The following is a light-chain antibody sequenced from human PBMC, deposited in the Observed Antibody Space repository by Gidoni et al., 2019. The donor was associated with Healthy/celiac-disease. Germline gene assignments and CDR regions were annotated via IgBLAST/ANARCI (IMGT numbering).Light chain of an antibody. Sequence: DIQMTQSPSTLSASVGDRVNITCRASQSISSWLAWYQQKPGKAPKLLIYKASSLESGVPLRFSGSGSGTEFTLTISSLQPDDFATYYCQQYNSYSYTFGQGTKLEIK. CDR1: QSISSW. CDR2: KAS. CDR3: QQYNSYSYT. J-gene: IGKJ2*01. V-gene: IGKV1-5*03.